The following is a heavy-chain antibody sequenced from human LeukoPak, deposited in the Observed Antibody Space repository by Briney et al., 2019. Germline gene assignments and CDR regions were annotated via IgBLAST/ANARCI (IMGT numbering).Heavy chain of an antibody. CDR2: IYHSGST. CDR1: SVSISSGGYS. J-gene: IGHJ5*02. D-gene: IGHD5-18*01. CDR3: TRALYRGYSYGYVGGDWFDP. Sequence: ASETLSLTCAVSSVSISSGGYSWRWIRQPPGKVLEWIGYIYHSGSTYYNPSLKSRVTISVDRSKNQFSLKLSSVTAADTAVYYCTRALYRGYSYGYVGGDWFDPWGQGTLVTVSS. V-gene: IGHV4-30-2*01.